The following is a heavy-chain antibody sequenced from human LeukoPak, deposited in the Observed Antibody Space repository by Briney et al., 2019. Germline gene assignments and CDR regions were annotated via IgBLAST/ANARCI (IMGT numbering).Heavy chain of an antibody. CDR3: ARDLGGFDP. J-gene: IGHJ5*02. V-gene: IGHV4-31*03. CDR2: IYYSGSP. Sequence: TQTLSLTCTVSGGSISSGGYYWGWIRQHPGNGLEWIGSIYYSGSPYYSLSLKSRVSILVDTSKNQFSLRLSSVTAADTAVYYCARDLGGFDPWGQGALVTVSS. CDR1: GGSISSGGYY.